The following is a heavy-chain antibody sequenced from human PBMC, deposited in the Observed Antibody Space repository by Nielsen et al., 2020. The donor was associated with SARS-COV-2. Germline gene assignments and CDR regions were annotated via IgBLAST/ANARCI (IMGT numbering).Heavy chain of an antibody. CDR2: IYPGDSYT. V-gene: IGHV5-51*01. CDR3: AASGVLLWFGEVRY. J-gene: IGHJ4*02. CDR1: GYSFTSYW. Sequence: KVSCKGSGYSFTSYWIGWVRQMPGKGLEWMGIIYPGDSYTNYSPSFQGHVTISADKSISTAYLQWSSLKASDTAMYYCAASGVLLWFGEVRYWGQGTLVTVSS. D-gene: IGHD3-10*01.